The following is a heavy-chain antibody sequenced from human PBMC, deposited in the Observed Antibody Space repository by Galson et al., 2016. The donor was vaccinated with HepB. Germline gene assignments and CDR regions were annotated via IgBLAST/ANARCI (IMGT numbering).Heavy chain of an antibody. CDR3: AREGGYCSGGSCRWFDP. CDR2: ISSSSYI. V-gene: IGHV3-69-1*01. CDR1: GFTFSNYD. D-gene: IGHD2-15*01. J-gene: IGHJ5*02. Sequence: LRLSCAAPGFTFSNYDMNWVRQAPGKGLEWVSSISSSSYIYYADSVKGRFTISRDNAKNSLYLQMNSLRAEDTAVYYCAREGGYCSGGSCRWFDPWGQGTLVTVSS.